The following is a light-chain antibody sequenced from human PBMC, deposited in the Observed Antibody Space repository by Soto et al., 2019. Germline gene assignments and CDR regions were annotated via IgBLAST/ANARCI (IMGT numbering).Light chain of an antibody. V-gene: IGKV1-27*01. CDR2: ATS. CDR1: QGIAPY. Sequence: DVQMTQSPSSLSAFVGDRVTITCRASQGIAPYLAWFQQKPGKVPKLLIYATSTLQSGVPSRFSGSGSGTDFTLTITSLQPEYVATYYCQKYNSSTLTFGGGTKVEIK. J-gene: IGKJ4*01. CDR3: QKYNSSTLT.